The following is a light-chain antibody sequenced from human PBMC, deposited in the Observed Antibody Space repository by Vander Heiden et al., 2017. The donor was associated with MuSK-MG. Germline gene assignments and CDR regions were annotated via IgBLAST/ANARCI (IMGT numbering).Light chain of an antibody. CDR3: QSYDTRLSVQGV. V-gene: IGLV1-40*01. Sequence: QSVLTPPPSVSGAPGQRVTIPCPGTISNIGAGYDVHWYQHRPGTAPKLLIYGNTNRPSGVPDRFSGSKSGTSASLAITGLQAEDEADYYCQSYDTRLSVQGVFGGGTKVTVL. CDR1: ISNIGAGYD. J-gene: IGLJ3*02. CDR2: GNT.